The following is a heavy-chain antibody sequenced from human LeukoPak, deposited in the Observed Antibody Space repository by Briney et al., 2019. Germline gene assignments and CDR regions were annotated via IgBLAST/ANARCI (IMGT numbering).Heavy chain of an antibody. D-gene: IGHD3-3*01. V-gene: IGHV4-39*07. Sequence: PSETLSLTCTVSGGSFRSSSYYWGWIRQTPGKGLEWIGCIYYSGSTYYNPSLKSRVTISVDTSENQFSLKLSSVTAADTAVYYCARVTRSDFWSLDYWGQGTLVTVSS. CDR1: GGSFRSSSYY. CDR2: IYYSGST. J-gene: IGHJ4*02. CDR3: ARVTRSDFWSLDY.